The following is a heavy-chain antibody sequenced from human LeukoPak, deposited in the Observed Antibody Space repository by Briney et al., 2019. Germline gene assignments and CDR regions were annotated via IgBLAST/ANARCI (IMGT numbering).Heavy chain of an antibody. CDR1: GGSSSSSSYY. V-gene: IGHV4-39*07. D-gene: IGHD3-22*01. CDR2: IHDSGST. Sequence: SETLSLTCSVSGGSSSSSSYYWGWIRQPPGKGLEWIGSIHDSGSTDYNPSFRSRVTMSVDTSKNQFSLNVTSVTAADTAVYYCAREEYFQDSNGYSYYFHSWGQGSLVTVSS. J-gene: IGHJ4*02. CDR3: AREEYFQDSNGYSYYFHS.